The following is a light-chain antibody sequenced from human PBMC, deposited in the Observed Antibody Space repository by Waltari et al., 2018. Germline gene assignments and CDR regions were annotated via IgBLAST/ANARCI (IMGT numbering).Light chain of an antibody. CDR3: MQNIQPPT. CDR2: EVT. Sequence: EMVMTQAPLSLSVTPGQPASFSCKSSQSLLQSDGRARLYCYLQTTRPSTQLLISEVTNRTARAKERCSSSGSGNDCLLNIRRVEDEDVGVYFCMQNIQPPTFGQGTKVEIE. J-gene: IGKJ1*01. CDR1: QSLLQSDGRAR. V-gene: IGKV2D-29*02.